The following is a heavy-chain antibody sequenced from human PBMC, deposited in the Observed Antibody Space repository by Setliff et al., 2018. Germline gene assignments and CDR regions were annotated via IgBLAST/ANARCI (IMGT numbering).Heavy chain of an antibody. CDR3: ASPQARGFWARYYFDL. CDR2: YSHSGGS. CDR1: GESLIDYS. V-gene: IGHV4-34*01. J-gene: IGHJ4*02. D-gene: IGHD6-6*01. Sequence: PSETLSLTCTVFGESLIDYSWHWIRQPPGKGLEWIGEYSHSGGSKYHPSLEGRVTISADESKRQVSLKLTSLTAADTAVYYCASPQARGFWARYYFDLWCQGTLVTVSS.